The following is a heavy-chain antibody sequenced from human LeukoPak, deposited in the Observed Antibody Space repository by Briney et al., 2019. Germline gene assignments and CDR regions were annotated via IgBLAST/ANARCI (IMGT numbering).Heavy chain of an antibody. Sequence: GGSLRLSCAASGFTFSSCWMHWVRRAPGKGLVWVSRINSDGSSTSYADSVKGRFTISRDNAKNTLYLQMNSLRAEDTAVYYCARDRYYYDSSGYYSRHQHFDYWGQGTLVTVSS. V-gene: IGHV3-74*01. CDR2: INSDGSST. J-gene: IGHJ4*02. CDR1: GFTFSSCW. D-gene: IGHD3-22*01. CDR3: ARDRYYYDSSGYYSRHQHFDY.